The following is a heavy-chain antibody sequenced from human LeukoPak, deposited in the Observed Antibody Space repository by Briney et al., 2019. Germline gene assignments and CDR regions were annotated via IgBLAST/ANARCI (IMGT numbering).Heavy chain of an antibody. Sequence: ASVKVSCKASGYTFTGYYMHWVRQAPGQGLEWMGWINPNSGGTNYAQKFQGRVTMTRDTSISTAYMELSSLRSEDTAVYYCARARGTIFGVVRRGSDWFDPWGQGTLVTVSS. CDR1: GYTFTGYY. D-gene: IGHD3-3*01. CDR3: ARARGTIFGVVRRGSDWFDP. V-gene: IGHV1-2*02. CDR2: INPNSGGT. J-gene: IGHJ5*02.